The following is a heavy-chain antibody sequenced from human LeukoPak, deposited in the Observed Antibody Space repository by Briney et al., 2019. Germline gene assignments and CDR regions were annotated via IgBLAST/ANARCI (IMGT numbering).Heavy chain of an antibody. V-gene: IGHV3-23*01. CDR3: AKTSRRNSAYDSPFDS. D-gene: IGHD5-12*01. CDR1: GFTFSTYA. CDR2: VRGSGSDT. J-gene: IGHJ4*02. Sequence: GGSLRLSCVVSGFTFSTYAMSWVRQAPGEGLEWVSAVRGSGSDTYYADSVKGRFTISRDNSKNTLYLQTNSLRAEDTAIYYCAKTSRRNSAYDSPFDSWGQGTLVTVSS.